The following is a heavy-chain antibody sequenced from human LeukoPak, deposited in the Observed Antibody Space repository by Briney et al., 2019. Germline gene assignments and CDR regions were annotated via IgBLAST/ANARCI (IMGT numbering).Heavy chain of an antibody. J-gene: IGHJ3*02. D-gene: IGHD3-10*01. Sequence: SQTLSLTCGVSGGSISSGGYSWSWIRQPPGKGLEWIGYIYHSGSTYYNPSLKSRVTISVDRSKNQFSLKLISVTAADTAVYYCARAPSYYGSGSYYAFDIWGQGTMVTVSS. V-gene: IGHV4-30-2*01. CDR2: IYHSGST. CDR1: GGSISSGGYS. CDR3: ARAPSYYGSGSYYAFDI.